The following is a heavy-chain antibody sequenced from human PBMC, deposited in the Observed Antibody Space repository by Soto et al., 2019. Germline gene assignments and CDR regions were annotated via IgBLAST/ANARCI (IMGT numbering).Heavy chain of an antibody. CDR1: GYTFTSYG. Sequence: ASVKVSCKASGYTFTSYGISWVRQAPGQWLEWMGWISAYNGNTNYAQKLQGRVTMTTDTSTGTAYMDLRRLRSDDTDVYSCAQGPSYYVGLSRHYYYDMNVCHQGKTITVS. D-gene: IGHD3-10*01. J-gene: IGHJ6*02. CDR3: AQGPSYYVGLSRHYYYDMNV. V-gene: IGHV1-18*04. CDR2: ISAYNGNT.